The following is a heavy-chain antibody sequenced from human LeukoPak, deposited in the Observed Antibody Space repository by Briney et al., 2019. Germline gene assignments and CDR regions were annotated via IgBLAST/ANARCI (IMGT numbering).Heavy chain of an antibody. CDR3: ARDRGLLFPHDAFDI. CDR2: ISAYNGNT. J-gene: IGHJ3*02. CDR1: GYTFTSYG. D-gene: IGHD2-21*02. Sequence: GSSVKVSCKASGYTFTSYGISWVRQAPGQGLEWMGWISAYNGNTNYAQKLQGRVTMTTDTSTSTAYMELRSLRSDDTAVYYCARDRGLLFPHDAFDIWGQATMVTVSS. V-gene: IGHV1-18*04.